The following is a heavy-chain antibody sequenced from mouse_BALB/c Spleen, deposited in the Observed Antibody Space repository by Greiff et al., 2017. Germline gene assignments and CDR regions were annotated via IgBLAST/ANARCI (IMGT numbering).Heavy chain of an antibody. CDR2: ILPGSGST. V-gene: IGHV1-9*01. Sequence: QVQLKQSGAELMKPGASVKISCKATGYTFSSYWIEWVKQRPGHGLEWIGEILPGSGSTNYNEKFKGKATFTADTSSNTAYMQLSSLTSEDSAVYYCARSKEWEEPYYYAMDYWGQGTSVTVSS. J-gene: IGHJ4*01. CDR3: ARSKEWEEPYYYAMDY. D-gene: IGHD4-1*01. CDR1: GYTFSSYW.